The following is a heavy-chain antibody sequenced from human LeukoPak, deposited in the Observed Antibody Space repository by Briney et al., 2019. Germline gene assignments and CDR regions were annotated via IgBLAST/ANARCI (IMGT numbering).Heavy chain of an antibody. D-gene: IGHD3-3*01. J-gene: IGHJ4*02. CDR3: ARLAYYDFWSGSRGFDY. Sequence: GGSLRLSCAASGFTFSSYATHWVRQAPGKGLEYVSAISSNGGSTYYANSVKGRFTISRDNSKNTLYLQMGSLRAEDMAVYYCARLAYYDFWSGSRGFDYWGQGTLVTVSS. CDR1: GFTFSSYA. V-gene: IGHV3-64*01. CDR2: ISSNGGST.